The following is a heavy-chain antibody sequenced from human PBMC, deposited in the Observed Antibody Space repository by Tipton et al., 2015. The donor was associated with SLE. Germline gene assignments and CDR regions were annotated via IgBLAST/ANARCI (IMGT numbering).Heavy chain of an antibody. V-gene: IGHV4-34*01. CDR3: ARGLYGDEPGY. D-gene: IGHD4-17*01. Sequence: GSLRLSCAVYGGSFSGYYCSWIRQPPGKGLEWVGEINHSGSTNYNPSLKSRVTISVDTSKNQFSLKLTSLTAADTAAYYCARGLYGDEPGYWGQGTLVTVSS. J-gene: IGHJ4*02. CDR2: INHSGST. CDR1: GGSFSGYY.